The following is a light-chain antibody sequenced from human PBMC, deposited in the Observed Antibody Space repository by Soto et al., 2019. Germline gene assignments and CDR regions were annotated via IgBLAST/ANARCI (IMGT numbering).Light chain of an antibody. CDR1: SSNIGSNT. V-gene: IGLV1-44*01. J-gene: IGLJ1*01. Sequence: QSGLTQPPSASETPGQRVTIACSGSSSNIGSNTVNWYQQLPGTAPKLLSYSNNQRPSGVPGRFSGSKSGTSASLAISGLQSEDEADYYCAAWDDSPLYVFGTGTKVTVL. CDR3: AAWDDSPLYV. CDR2: SNN.